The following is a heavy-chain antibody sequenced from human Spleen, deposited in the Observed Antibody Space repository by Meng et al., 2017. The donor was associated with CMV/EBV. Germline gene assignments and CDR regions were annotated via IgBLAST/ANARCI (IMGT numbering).Heavy chain of an antibody. D-gene: IGHD1-1*01. V-gene: IGHV4-39*06. J-gene: IGHJ6*02. CDR3: ARDGWNGHNYYYYGMDV. Sequence: SETLSLTCTVSGGFISSSSYFWGWIRQSPGMGLEWIGSVYYSGTTYSNPSLKSRVTISLDSSKNQFALQLSSVTAADTAVYYCARDGWNGHNYYYYGMDVWGQGTTVTVSS. CDR2: VYYSGTT. CDR1: GGFISSSSYF.